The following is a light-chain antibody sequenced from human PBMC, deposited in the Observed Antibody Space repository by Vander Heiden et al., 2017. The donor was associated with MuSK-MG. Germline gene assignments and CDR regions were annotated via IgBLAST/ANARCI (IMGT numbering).Light chain of an antibody. CDR2: AAS. CDR3: QQSDSTLMYT. V-gene: IGKV1-39*01. Sequence: DIQMTQSPSSLSASVGDRVTITCPASQSISSYLNWYQQKPGKAPKLLIYAASNLQSGVPSRFSDSGYGTDFTLTISSLQPEDFATYYCQQSDSTLMYTFGQGTKLEIK. CDR1: QSISSY. J-gene: IGKJ2*01.